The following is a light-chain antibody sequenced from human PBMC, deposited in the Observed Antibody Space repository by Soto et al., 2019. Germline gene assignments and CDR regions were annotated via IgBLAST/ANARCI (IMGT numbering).Light chain of an antibody. CDR3: SSYTGSSTLEA. CDR2: EVS. V-gene: IGLV2-14*01. J-gene: IGLJ1*01. CDR1: SSDVGGYDY. Sequence: QSALTQPASVSGSPGQSITISCTGTSSDVGGYDYVSWYQQHPGKAPKLMIYEVSNRPSGVSNRFSGSKYANTASLTISGLQTEDEADYYCSSYTGSSTLEALGTGTKVTVL.